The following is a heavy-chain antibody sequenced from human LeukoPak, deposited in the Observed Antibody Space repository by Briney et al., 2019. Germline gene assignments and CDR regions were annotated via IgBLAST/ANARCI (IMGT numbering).Heavy chain of an antibody. V-gene: IGHV4-34*01. Sequence: SETLSLTCAVYGGSFSGYYWSWIRQPPGKGLEWIGEINYTGCTNYNPSLNSRVTISVHTTKNQVSLKLTSVPAADSAVYYCARARGYSYGYEAFDIWGQGTTVTVSS. D-gene: IGHD5-18*01. CDR1: GGSFSGYY. CDR2: INYTGCT. CDR3: ARARGYSYGYEAFDI. J-gene: IGHJ3*02.